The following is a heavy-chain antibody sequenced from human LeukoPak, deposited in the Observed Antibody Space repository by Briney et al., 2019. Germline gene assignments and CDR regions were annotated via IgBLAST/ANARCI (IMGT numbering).Heavy chain of an antibody. CDR1: GFTFSSYS. Sequence: GGSLRLSCAASGFTFSSYSMNWVRQAPGKGLEWVSSISTSSSYIYYADSVKGRVTISRDNAKNSLYLQMNSLRAEDTAVYYCAREPLLLYYFDYWGQGTLVTVSS. CDR2: ISTSSSYI. V-gene: IGHV3-21*01. J-gene: IGHJ4*02. CDR3: AREPLLLYYFDY. D-gene: IGHD2-15*01.